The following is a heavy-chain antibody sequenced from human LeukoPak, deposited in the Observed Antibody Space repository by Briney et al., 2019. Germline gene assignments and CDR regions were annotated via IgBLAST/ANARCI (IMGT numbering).Heavy chain of an antibody. J-gene: IGHJ4*02. CDR3: AREGPTSSSGR. D-gene: IGHD6-6*01. V-gene: IGHV1-2*02. CDR2: INPNSGGT. Sequence: ASVKVSCKASGGTFSSYAISWVRQAPGQGLEWMGWINPNSGGTNYAQKFQGRVTMTRDTSISTAYMELSRLRSDDTAVYYCAREGPTSSSGRWGQGTLVTVSS. CDR1: GGTFSSYA.